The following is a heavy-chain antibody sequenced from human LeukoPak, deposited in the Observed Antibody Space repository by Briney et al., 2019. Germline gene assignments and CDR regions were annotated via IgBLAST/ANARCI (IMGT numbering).Heavy chain of an antibody. CDR2: IYYSGST. D-gene: IGHD4-17*01. V-gene: IGHV4-59*01. CDR3: ARATPTVTRHFDY. J-gene: IGHJ4*02. Sequence: PSETLSLTCTVSGGSISSYYWSWIRQPPGKGLEWIGYIYYSGSTNYNPSLKSRVTISVDTSKNQFSLKLSSVTAADTAVYYCARATPTVTRHFDYWGQGTLVTVSS. CDR1: GGSISSYY.